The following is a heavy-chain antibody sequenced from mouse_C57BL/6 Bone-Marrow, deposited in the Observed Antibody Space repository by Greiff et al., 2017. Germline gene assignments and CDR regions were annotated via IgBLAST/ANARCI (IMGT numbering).Heavy chain of an antibody. CDR3: ARSITTVVPYFDY. D-gene: IGHD1-1*01. V-gene: IGHV1-82*01. Sequence: VNVVESGPELVKPGASVKISCKASGYAFSSSWMNWVKQRPGKGLEWIGRIYPGDGDTNYNGKFKGKATLTADKSSSTAYMQLSSLTSEDSAVYFCARSITTVVPYFDYWGQGTTLTVSS. CDR2: IYPGDGDT. J-gene: IGHJ2*01. CDR1: GYAFSSSW.